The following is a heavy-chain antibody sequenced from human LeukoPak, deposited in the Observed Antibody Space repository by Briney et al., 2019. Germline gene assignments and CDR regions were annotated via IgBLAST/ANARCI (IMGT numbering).Heavy chain of an antibody. CDR1: GFALSSHW. V-gene: IGHV3-7*03. CDR2: VNRDGSET. J-gene: IGHJ6*02. Sequence: GGSLRLSCAASGFALSSHWMTWVRQVPGRGPEWVANVNRDGSETYYLDSVKGRFTISKDNAKNSLYLQMNSPRAEDTALYHCARNNGMDVWGQGTTVIVSS. CDR3: ARNNGMDV.